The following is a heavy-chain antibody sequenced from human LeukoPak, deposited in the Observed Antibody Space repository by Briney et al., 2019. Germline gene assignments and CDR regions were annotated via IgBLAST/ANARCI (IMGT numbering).Heavy chain of an antibody. CDR3: AREPFWSGYYSNLHFDY. V-gene: IGHV3-11*04. D-gene: IGHD3-3*01. CDR2: ISSSGSTI. CDR1: GFTFSDYY. J-gene: IGHJ4*02. Sequence: PRGSLRLSCAASGFTFSDYYMGWIRQAPGKRLEWVSYISSSGSTIYYADSVKGRFTISRDNAKNSLYLQMNSLRAEDTAVYYCAREPFWSGYYSNLHFDYWGQGTLVTVSS.